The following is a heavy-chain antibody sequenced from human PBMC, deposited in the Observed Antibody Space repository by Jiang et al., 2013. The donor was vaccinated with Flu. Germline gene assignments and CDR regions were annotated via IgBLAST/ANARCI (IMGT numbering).Heavy chain of an antibody. CDR2: ISSSTNYT. CDR3: ARVMGYCSGGSCYVYFDY. CDR1: GFTFSSYS. J-gene: IGHJ4*02. Sequence: GLVKPGGSLRPSCAASGFTFSSYSMNWVRQAPGKGLEWVSSISSSTNYTYYADSVKGRFTISRDNAKNSLYLQMNSLRAEDTAVYYCARVMGYCSGGSCYVYFDYWGQGTLVTVSS. D-gene: IGHD2-15*01. V-gene: IGHV3-21*01.